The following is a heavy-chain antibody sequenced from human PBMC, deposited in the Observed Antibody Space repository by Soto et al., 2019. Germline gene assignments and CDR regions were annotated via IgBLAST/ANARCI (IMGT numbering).Heavy chain of an antibody. V-gene: IGHV6-1*01. J-gene: IGHJ4*02. CDR1: GESVSSNSAA. D-gene: IGHD3-3*01. Sequence: SQTLSLTCAISGESVSSNSAAWNWIRQSPSRGLEWLGRTYYRSKWYNDYAVSVKSRITINPDTSKNQFSLQLNSVTPEDTAVYYCAREESSVTIFGVVITYLDYWGQGTLVTVSS. CDR3: AREESSVTIFGVVITYLDY. CDR2: TYYRSKWYN.